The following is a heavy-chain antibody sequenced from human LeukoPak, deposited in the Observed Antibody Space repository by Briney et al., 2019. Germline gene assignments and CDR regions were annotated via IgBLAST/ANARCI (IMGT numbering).Heavy chain of an antibody. CDR2: MNPNSGNT. V-gene: IGHV1-18*01. CDR3: ARNDYYDSSGYYYFHY. D-gene: IGHD3-22*01. CDR1: GYTFTSYD. Sequence: ASVKVSCKASGYTFTSYDINWVRQATGQGLEWMGWMNPNSGNTNYAQKLQGRVTMTTDTSTSTAYMELRSLRSDDTAVYYCARNDYYDSSGYYYFHYWGQGTLVTVSS. J-gene: IGHJ4*02.